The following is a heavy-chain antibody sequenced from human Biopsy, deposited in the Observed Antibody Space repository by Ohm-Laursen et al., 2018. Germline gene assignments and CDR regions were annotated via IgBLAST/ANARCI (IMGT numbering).Heavy chain of an antibody. CDR2: INPGGNST. CDR3: ARADPPLFYYGSGSSNWFDP. CDR1: GYTFTTYY. V-gene: IGHV1-46*01. J-gene: IGHJ5*02. D-gene: IGHD3-10*01. Sequence: VSSVKVSCKASGYTFTTYYIHWVRQAPGQGLEWMGIINPGGNSTAYTQNFQGRVTMTRNTSISTAYMELSSLRSEDTAVYFCARADPPLFYYGSGSSNWFDPWGQGTLVIVSS.